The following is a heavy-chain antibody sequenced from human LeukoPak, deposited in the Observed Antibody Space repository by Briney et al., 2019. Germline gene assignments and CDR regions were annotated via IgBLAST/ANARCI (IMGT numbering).Heavy chain of an antibody. D-gene: IGHD3-9*01. J-gene: IGHJ6*03. CDR1: GFTLSNHC. CDR2: ISISGSNI. V-gene: IGHV3-11*04. CDR3: ARGGLTGPYYYYYYMDV. Sequence: GASLRPARAPAGFTLSNHCISWVRQAGGEGLESVAYISISGSNIYYAASVKGRFTISRDNAKNSLYLQMNSLRAEDTAVYYCARGGLTGPYYYYYYMDVWGKGTTVTVSS.